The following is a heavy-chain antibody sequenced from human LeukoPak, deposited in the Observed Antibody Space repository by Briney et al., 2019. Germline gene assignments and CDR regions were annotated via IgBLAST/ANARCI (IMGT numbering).Heavy chain of an antibody. V-gene: IGHV3-7*01. D-gene: IGHD6-13*01. Sequence: GGSLRLSCAASGFTFSGHSMTWVRQAPGKGLEWVANINLCGSERLYVDFVKGRFTISRDNPDNAMYLQMNSLRTEDTAVYYCGRVIAGAIDYWGQGTLVTVSS. CDR1: GFTFSGHS. CDR2: INLCGSER. J-gene: IGHJ4*02. CDR3: GRVIAGAIDY.